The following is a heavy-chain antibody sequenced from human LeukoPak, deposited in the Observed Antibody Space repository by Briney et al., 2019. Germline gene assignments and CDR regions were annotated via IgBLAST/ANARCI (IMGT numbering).Heavy chain of an antibody. CDR3: ARAYGDYVYYYYYMDV. CDR1: GFTFSIYS. V-gene: IGHV3-48*04. D-gene: IGHD4-17*01. J-gene: IGHJ6*03. CDR2: ISGGSSTI. Sequence: PGGSLRLSCAASGFTFSIYSMNWVRQSPGKGLEWVSYISGGSSTIYYADSVKGRFTISRDSAKNSLYLQMNSLRAEDTAVYYCARAYGDYVYYYYYMDVWGKGTTVTVSS.